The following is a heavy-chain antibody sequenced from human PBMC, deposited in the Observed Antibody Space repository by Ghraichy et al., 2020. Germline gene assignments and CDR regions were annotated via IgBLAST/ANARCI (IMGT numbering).Heavy chain of an antibody. CDR3: ARQEGHSGYDYYY. CDR2: MNPNSGNT. J-gene: IGHJ4*02. CDR1: GYTFTSYD. V-gene: IGHV1-8*01. Sequence: ASVKVSCKASGYTFTSYDINWVRQATGQGLEWMGWMNPNSGNTGYAQKFQGRVTMTRNTSISTAYMELSSLRSEDMAVYYCARQEGHSGYDYYYWGQGTLVTVSS. D-gene: IGHD5-12*01.